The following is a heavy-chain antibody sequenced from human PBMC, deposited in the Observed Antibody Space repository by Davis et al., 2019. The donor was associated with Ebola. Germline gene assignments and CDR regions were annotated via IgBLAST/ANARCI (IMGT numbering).Heavy chain of an antibody. CDR1: GGSISSSSYY. J-gene: IGHJ4*02. Sequence: PGGSLRLSCTVSGGSISSSSYYWGWIRQPPGKGLEWIGSIYYTGSTYSNPSLKSRVSTSVDTSKNQFSLKLSSVTAADTAVYYCARSLTMVQGVEGYWGQGTLVTVSS. D-gene: IGHD3-10*01. CDR3: ARSLTMVQGVEGY. CDR2: IYYTGST. V-gene: IGHV4-39*07.